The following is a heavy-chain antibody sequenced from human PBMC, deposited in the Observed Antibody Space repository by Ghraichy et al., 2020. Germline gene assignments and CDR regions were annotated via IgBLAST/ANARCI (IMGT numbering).Heavy chain of an antibody. Sequence: SETLSLTCSVSGGSVSSFAYYWTWIRQPPGKGLEWIGYINYAGSTNYNPSLKSRVTISVDTSKNHFSLRLTSVTAADTAVYYCARGGVYSGCDVFDYWGHGTLVTVSS. CDR1: GGSVSSFAYY. CDR3: ARGGVYSGCDVFDY. V-gene: IGHV4-61*03. CDR2: INYAGST. J-gene: IGHJ4*03. D-gene: IGHD5-12*01.